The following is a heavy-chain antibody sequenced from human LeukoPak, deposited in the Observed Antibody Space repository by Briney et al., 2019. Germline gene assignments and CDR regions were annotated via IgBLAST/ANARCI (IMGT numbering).Heavy chain of an antibody. D-gene: IGHD6-13*01. J-gene: IGHJ4*02. CDR3: ARGIASSRSVAIDL. CDR1: EFPFSSHW. Sequence: PGGSLRLSCAASEFPFSSHWMHWVRQAPGKGLVWVARLSGDGSTTRHADSVKGRFTISRDNAKSTLYLQMDSLRVEDTALYYCARGIASSRSVAIDLWGRGTLVVVSS. CDR2: LSGDGSTT. V-gene: IGHV3-74*01.